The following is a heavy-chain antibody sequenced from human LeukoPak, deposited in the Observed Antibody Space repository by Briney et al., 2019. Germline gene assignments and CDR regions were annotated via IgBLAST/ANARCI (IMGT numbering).Heavy chain of an antibody. CDR3: ARGRLGAYFFDY. Sequence: GGSLRLSCAASGFTFSGDWMHWVRQAPGKGLVWVSRINGDGSRTNYADSVKGRFTISRDNAKNTLYLQMNSLRAEDTAVYYCARGRLGAYFFDYWGKGTLVTVSS. CDR2: INGDGSRT. D-gene: IGHD6-19*01. V-gene: IGHV3-74*01. J-gene: IGHJ4*02. CDR1: GFTFSGDW.